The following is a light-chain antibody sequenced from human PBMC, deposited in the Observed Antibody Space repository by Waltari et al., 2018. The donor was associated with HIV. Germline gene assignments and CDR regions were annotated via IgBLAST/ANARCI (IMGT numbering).Light chain of an antibody. CDR3: QVWYSLTDPVV. J-gene: IGLJ2*01. V-gene: IGLV3-21*02. CDR2: DDS. Sequence: SDVLTQPPSVSVAPGQTARIACGGNSIGTKSVHWYQQKPGQAPVLVVSDDSDRPSGIPERFSGSKSGNAATLTISRVEVGDEADYYCQVWYSLTDPVVFGGGTKLTVL. CDR1: SIGTKS.